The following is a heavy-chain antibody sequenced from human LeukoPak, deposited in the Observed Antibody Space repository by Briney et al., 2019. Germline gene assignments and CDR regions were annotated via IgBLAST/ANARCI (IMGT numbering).Heavy chain of an antibody. D-gene: IGHD1-1*01. CDR1: GYRLTSYF. CDR3: TREFPSTGYFDY. CDR2: ITPSGDGT. J-gene: IGHJ4*02. V-gene: IGHV1-46*01. Sequence: ASVKVSCKSSGYRLTSYFMHWVRQAPGHGLEWMGVITPSGDGTSYTQKFQGRVTMTRDMSTNTDFMELTSLRSEDSALYFCTREFPSTGYFDYWGQGTLVTVSS.